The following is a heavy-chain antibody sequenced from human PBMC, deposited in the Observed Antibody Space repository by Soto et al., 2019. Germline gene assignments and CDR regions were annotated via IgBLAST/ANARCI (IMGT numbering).Heavy chain of an antibody. J-gene: IGHJ4*02. CDR2: IWYDGSNK. Sequence: GGSLRLSCAASGFTFSSYGMHWVRQAPGKGLEWVAVIWYDGSNKYYADSVKGRFTISRDNSKNTLYLQMNSLRAEDTAVYYCARDLHAGGSSAILDYWGQGTLVTVSS. V-gene: IGHV3-33*01. CDR3: ARDLHAGGSSAILDY. CDR1: GFTFSSYG. D-gene: IGHD5-12*01.